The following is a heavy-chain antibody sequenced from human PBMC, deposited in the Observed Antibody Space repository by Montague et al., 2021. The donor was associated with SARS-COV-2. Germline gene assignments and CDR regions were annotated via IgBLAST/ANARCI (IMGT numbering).Heavy chain of an antibody. CDR3: ARDGDEGYFFEY. Sequence: TLSLTCTVSGASISSGSYYWNWIRQLPGKGLEWIGYIHHSGSTYYTLSLQSRVAISVDTSKNEFSLKMTAVTAADTAAYYCARDGDEGYFFEYWGKGLLVTVSS. CDR1: GASISSGSYY. D-gene: IGHD2/OR15-2a*01. CDR2: IHHSGST. J-gene: IGHJ4*02. V-gene: IGHV4-31*03.